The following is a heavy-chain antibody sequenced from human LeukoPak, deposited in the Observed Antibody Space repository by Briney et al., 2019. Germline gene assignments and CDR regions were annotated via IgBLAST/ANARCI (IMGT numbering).Heavy chain of an antibody. V-gene: IGHV3-48*02. Sequence: GGSLRLSCAVSGFTFSSYRMNWVRQAPGMGLEWVSYISSSSSITYYADSVKGRFTISRDNAKNSLYLQMDSLRDEDTAVYYCARSGYSGYEFDHWGQGTRVTVSS. CDR2: ISSSSSIT. CDR1: GFTFSSYR. J-gene: IGHJ4*02. D-gene: IGHD5-12*01. CDR3: ARSGYSGYEFDH.